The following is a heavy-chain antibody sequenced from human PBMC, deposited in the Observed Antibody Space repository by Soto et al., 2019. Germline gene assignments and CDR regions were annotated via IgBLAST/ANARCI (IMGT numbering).Heavy chain of an antibody. CDR1: GYTLTDNY. Sequence: QVQLVQSGAEVKRPGASVKVSCKASGYTLTDNYMHWVREAPGQGLEWMGWINPNGGTNYAQKFQGRVTITADKSTSTAYMELSSLRSEDTAVYYCARPTGYSSGWYGDDAFDIWGQGTMVTVSS. CDR3: ARPTGYSSGWYGDDAFDI. J-gene: IGHJ3*02. CDR2: INPNGGT. V-gene: IGHV1-2*02. D-gene: IGHD6-19*01.